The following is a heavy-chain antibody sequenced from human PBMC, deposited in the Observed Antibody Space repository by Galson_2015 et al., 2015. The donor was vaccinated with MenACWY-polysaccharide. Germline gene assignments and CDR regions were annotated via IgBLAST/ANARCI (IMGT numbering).Heavy chain of an antibody. CDR3: ARDRVYLAFDI. CDR2: TNQDGSVK. J-gene: IGHJ3*02. D-gene: IGHD2-8*01. Sequence: SLRLSCAASGLTFSGHWMTWVRQAPGKGLEWVGYTNQDGSVKFYVDSVKGRSTISRDNAKNSLYLQMNSLRAEDTAVYFCARDRVYLAFDIWGQGTMVTVSS. CDR1: GLTFSGHW. V-gene: IGHV3-7*01.